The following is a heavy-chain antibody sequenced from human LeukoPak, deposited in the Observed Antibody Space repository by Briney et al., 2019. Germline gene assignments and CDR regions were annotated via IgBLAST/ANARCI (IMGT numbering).Heavy chain of an antibody. Sequence: GGSLRLSCAASGFIFTNAWMNWVRQAPGKGLEWVGRIKSKADGETIDYAAPVKGRFTFSRDDSKNMLYLQMNSLKSEDTAVYYCSTLTSRGLSDSWSQGTLVTVSS. CDR3: STLTSRGLSDS. CDR2: IKSKADGETI. D-gene: IGHD1-20*01. J-gene: IGHJ4*02. V-gene: IGHV3-15*07. CDR1: GFIFTNAW.